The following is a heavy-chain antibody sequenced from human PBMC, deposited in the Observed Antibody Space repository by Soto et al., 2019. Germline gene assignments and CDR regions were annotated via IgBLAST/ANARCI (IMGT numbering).Heavy chain of an antibody. CDR2: ISGSGGST. Sequence: GGPLRVPCAASGFTCSSHAMSWIIQAPGKGLDWVSAISGSGGSTYYADSVKGRFTISRDNSKNTLYLQMNSLRAEDTAVYYCAKDPPRYCSGGSCYRRFDPWGQGTLVTVSS. J-gene: IGHJ5*02. D-gene: IGHD2-15*01. CDR3: AKDPPRYCSGGSCYRRFDP. CDR1: GFTCSSHA. V-gene: IGHV3-23*01.